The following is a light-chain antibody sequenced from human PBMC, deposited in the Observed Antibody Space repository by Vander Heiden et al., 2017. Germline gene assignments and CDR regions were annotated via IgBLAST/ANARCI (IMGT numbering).Light chain of an antibody. CDR3: RQALQTPRT. J-gene: IGKJ1*01. V-gene: IGKV2-28*01. Sequence: DIVMTQSPLSLPVTTGEPASISCRSSQSLLHSNGYNYLDWYLQKPGQSPQLLIYLGSNRSSGVPDRFSGSGSGTDFTLKISRVEAEDVGVYYCRQALQTPRTFGQGTKVEIK. CDR2: LGS. CDR1: QSLLHSNGYNY.